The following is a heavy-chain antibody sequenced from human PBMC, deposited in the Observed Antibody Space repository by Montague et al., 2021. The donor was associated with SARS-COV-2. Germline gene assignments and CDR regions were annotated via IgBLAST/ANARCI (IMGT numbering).Heavy chain of an antibody. J-gene: IGHJ2*01. V-gene: IGHV4-4*02. CDR1: GGSISSSNW. D-gene: IGHD6-13*01. CDR3: ARHPQQLVLRYWYFDL. CDR2: ISHSGRT. Sequence: SETLSLTCAVPGGSISSSNWWNWVRQSPGKGLEWIGEISHSGRTNYNPSLKSRVTISVDNSKNQFSLNLTSLTAADTALYYCARHPQQLVLRYWYFDLWGRGTLVTVSS.